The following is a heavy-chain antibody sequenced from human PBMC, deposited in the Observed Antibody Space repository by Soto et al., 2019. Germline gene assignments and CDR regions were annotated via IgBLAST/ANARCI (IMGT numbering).Heavy chain of an antibody. Sequence: QVQLVESGGGAVQPGESLRLSCVASGFDFTYYAMHWVRQAPGKGLESVAVMSSDGSKIHHTDAVEGRFTISRDNSKNTLYLQMNSLGKEDTAVYFCAKDEGVGGTLGLFDYWGQGTLVSVSS. CDR1: GFDFTYYA. J-gene: IGHJ4*02. D-gene: IGHD1-26*01. CDR3: AKDEGVGGTLGLFDY. V-gene: IGHV3-30*18. CDR2: MSSDGSKI.